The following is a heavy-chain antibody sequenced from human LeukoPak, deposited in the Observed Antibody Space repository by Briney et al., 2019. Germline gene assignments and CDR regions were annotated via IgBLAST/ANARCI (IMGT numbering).Heavy chain of an antibody. J-gene: IGHJ4*02. D-gene: IGHD1-1*01. V-gene: IGHV1-46*01. CDR1: GYTFTSYY. Sequence: GASVKVSCKASGYTFTSYYMHWVRQAPGQGLEWMGIINPNGGSTSYAQKFQGRVTMTRDTSTSTVYMELSSLRSEDTAVYYCAREGGMEYNWNDPIDYWGQGTLVTVSS. CDR3: AREGGMEYNWNDPIDY. CDR2: INPNGGST.